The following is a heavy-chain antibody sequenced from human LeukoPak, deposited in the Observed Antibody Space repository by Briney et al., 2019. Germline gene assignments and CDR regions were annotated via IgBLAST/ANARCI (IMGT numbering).Heavy chain of an antibody. V-gene: IGHV1-8*03. CDR2: MNPNSGNT. CDR3: ARAGVTGDYYYYYMDV. D-gene: IGHD2-21*02. Sequence: ASVKVSCKASGYTFTSYDINWVRQATGQGLEWMGWMNPNSGNTGYAQKFQGRVTITRNTSISTAYMELSSLRSEDTAVYYCARAGVTGDYYYYYMDVWGKGTTVTVSS. J-gene: IGHJ6*03. CDR1: GYTFTSYD.